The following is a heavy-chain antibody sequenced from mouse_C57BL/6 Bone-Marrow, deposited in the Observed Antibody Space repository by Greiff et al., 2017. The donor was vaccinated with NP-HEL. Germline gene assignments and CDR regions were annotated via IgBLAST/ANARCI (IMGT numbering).Heavy chain of an antibody. CDR1: GYSITSGYY. D-gene: IGHD1-1*01. CDR3: ARDYYGSSYVGFAY. CDR2: ISYDGSN. V-gene: IGHV3-6*01. Sequence: EVKLVESGPGLVKPSQSLSLTCSVTGYSITSGYYWNWIRQFPGNKLEWMGYISYDGSNNYNPSLKNRISITRDTSKNQFFLKLNSVTTEDTATYYCARDYYGSSYVGFAYWGQGTLVTVSA. J-gene: IGHJ3*01.